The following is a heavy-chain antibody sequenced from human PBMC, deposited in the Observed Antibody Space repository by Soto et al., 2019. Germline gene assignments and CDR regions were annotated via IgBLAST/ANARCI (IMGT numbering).Heavy chain of an antibody. CDR2: ISYDGSNK. D-gene: IGHD5-18*01. J-gene: IGHJ4*02. CDR1: GFTFSSYA. Sequence: HPGGSLRLSCAASGFTFSSYAMHWVRQAPGKGLEWVAVISYDGSNKYYADSVKGRFTISRDNSKNTLYLQMNSLRAEDTAVYYCASTAMARGAPDYWGQGTLVTVSS. CDR3: ASTAMARGAPDY. V-gene: IGHV3-30-3*01.